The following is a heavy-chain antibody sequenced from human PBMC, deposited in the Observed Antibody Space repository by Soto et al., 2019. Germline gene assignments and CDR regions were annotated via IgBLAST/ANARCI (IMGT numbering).Heavy chain of an antibody. V-gene: IGHV1-46*03. D-gene: IGHD3-22*01. J-gene: IGHJ4*02. CDR1: GGTFSSYT. Sequence: GASVKVSCKASGGTFSSYTISWVRQAPGQGLEWMGIINPSGGSTSYAQKFQGRVTMTRDTSTSTVYMELSSLRSEDTAVYYCARPYSRGYYDSSGYYYFDYWGQGTLVTVSS. CDR2: INPSGGST. CDR3: ARPYSRGYYDSSGYYYFDY.